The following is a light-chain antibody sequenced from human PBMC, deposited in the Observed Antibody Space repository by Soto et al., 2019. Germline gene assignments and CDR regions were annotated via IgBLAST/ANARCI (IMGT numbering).Light chain of an antibody. CDR3: AAWDDSLSGHNYV. V-gene: IGLV1-47*01. CDR1: SSNIGSNY. Sequence: QLVLTQPPSASGTPGQRVTISCSGSSSNIGSNYVYWYQQLPGTAPKLLIYRNNQRPSGVPDRFSGSKSGTSASLAISGLRSEDEADYYCAAWDDSLSGHNYVFGTGTQLTVL. J-gene: IGLJ1*01. CDR2: RNN.